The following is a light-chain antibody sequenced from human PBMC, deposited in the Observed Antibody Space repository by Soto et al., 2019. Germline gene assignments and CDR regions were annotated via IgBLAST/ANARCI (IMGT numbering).Light chain of an antibody. V-gene: IGKV1-39*01. CDR1: QSISSY. Sequence: DIQMTQSPSPLSASVGDRVTITCRASQSISSYLNWYQQKPGKAPKLLIYAASSLRSGVPSRFSGSGSGTDFTLTISSLQPEDFATYYCQQSYSTPLTFGGGTKVDIK. CDR2: AAS. CDR3: QQSYSTPLT. J-gene: IGKJ4*01.